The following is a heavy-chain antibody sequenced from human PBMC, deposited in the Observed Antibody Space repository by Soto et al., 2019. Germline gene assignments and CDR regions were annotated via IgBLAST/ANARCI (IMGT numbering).Heavy chain of an antibody. CDR2: ISYDGSNK. V-gene: IGHV3-30*18. D-gene: IGHD2-8*01. CDR3: AKDRAPFIVLLAEPGY. CDR1: GFTFSSYG. Sequence: QVQLVESGGGVVQPGRSLRLSCAASGFTFSSYGMHWVRQAPGKGLEWVAVISYDGSNKYYADSVKGRFTISRDNSKNTLYLQMNSLRAEDTAVYYCAKDRAPFIVLLAEPGYWGQGTLVTVSS. J-gene: IGHJ4*02.